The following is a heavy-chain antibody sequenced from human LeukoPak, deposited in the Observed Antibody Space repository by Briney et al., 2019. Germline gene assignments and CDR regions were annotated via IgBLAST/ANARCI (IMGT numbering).Heavy chain of an antibody. Sequence: ASVKVSCKASGGTFSSYAISWVRQAPGQGLEWMGRIIPILGIANYAQKFQGRVTITADKSTSTAYMELSSLRSEDTAVYYCASSTPTDYYDSSGYQLDYWGQGTLVTVSS. CDR1: GGTFSSYA. V-gene: IGHV1-69*04. J-gene: IGHJ4*02. CDR3: ASSTPTDYYDSSGYQLDY. D-gene: IGHD3-22*01. CDR2: IIPILGIA.